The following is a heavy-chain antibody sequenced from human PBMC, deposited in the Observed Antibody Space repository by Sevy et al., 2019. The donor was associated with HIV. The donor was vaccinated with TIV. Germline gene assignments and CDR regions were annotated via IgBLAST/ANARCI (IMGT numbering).Heavy chain of an antibody. CDR3: ARSMEQQLDAFDI. J-gene: IGHJ3*02. V-gene: IGHV4-39*01. CDR2: IYSYGET. CDR1: GASIRDSSYY. D-gene: IGHD6-13*01. Sequence: ETLSLTCTVSGASIRDSSYYWAWIRQPPGKGLEWIGNIYSYGETYYNSSLKSRVTISVDTSKNQFSLCLTSVTAADTAIYFCARSMEQQLDAFDIWGQGTMVTVSS.